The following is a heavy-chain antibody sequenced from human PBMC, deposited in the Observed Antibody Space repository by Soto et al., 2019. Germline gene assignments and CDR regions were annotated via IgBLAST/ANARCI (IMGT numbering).Heavy chain of an antibody. CDR3: AGVFSDEKSKYYFDY. Sequence: GASVKVSCKASGFTFTSSAMQWVRQARGQRLEWIGWIVVGSGNTNYAQKFQERVTITRDMSTSTAYMELSSLRSEDTAVYYCAGVFSDEKSKYYFDYWGQGTLVTVSS. D-gene: IGHD1-26*01. CDR2: IVVGSGNT. V-gene: IGHV1-58*02. J-gene: IGHJ4*02. CDR1: GFTFTSSA.